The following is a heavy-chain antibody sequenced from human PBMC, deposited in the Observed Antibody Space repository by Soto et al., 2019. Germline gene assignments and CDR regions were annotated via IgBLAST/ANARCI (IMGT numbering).Heavy chain of an antibody. V-gene: IGHV4-31*03. D-gene: IGHD6-19*01. CDR1: GASISSGGYY. J-gene: IGHJ2*01. CDR3: ARDGRGRGIAVAGRFWYFDL. Sequence: QVQLQESGPGLVKPSQTLSLTCTVSGASISSGGYYWNWIRQHPGKGLEWIGYIYYSGSTYYNPSLERRVTISVDTSENEFSLKRSSVTAADTAVYYCARDGRGRGIAVAGRFWYFDLWGRGTLVTVSS. CDR2: IYYSGST.